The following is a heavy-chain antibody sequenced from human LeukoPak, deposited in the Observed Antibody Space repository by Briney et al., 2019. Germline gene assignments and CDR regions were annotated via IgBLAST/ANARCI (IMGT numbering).Heavy chain of an antibody. V-gene: IGHV3-7*01. CDR1: GFTFSSSW. CDR3: VKEYHSRGFGAYFDY. D-gene: IGHD3-3*01. J-gene: IGHJ4*02. CDR2: IKQDGSEK. Sequence: GGSLRLSCAASGFTFSSSWMSWVRQAPGKGLEWVANIKQDGSEKYYVDSVKGRFTLSRDNSINTVDLQMNSLRAEDTAVYYCVKEYHSRGFGAYFDYWGQGTLVTVSS.